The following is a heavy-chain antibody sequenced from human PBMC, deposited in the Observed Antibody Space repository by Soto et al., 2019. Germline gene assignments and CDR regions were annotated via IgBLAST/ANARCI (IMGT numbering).Heavy chain of an antibody. CDR2: IIPILGIA. CDR1: GGTFSSYT. Sequence: EASVKVSCKASGGTFSSYTISWVRQAPGQGLEWMGRIIPILGIANYAQKFQGRVTITADKSTSTAYMELSSLRSEDTAVYYCARSLGYCSGGSCAPGWFDPWGQGTLVTVSS. V-gene: IGHV1-69*02. J-gene: IGHJ5*02. CDR3: ARSLGYCSGGSCAPGWFDP. D-gene: IGHD2-15*01.